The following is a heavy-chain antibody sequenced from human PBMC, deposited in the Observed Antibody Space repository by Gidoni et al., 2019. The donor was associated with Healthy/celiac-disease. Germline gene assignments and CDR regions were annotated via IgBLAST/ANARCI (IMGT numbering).Heavy chain of an antibody. CDR3: AKALETRDYYYYGMDV. CDR1: GFTFSSYG. Sequence: QVQLVEPGGGVVQPGRSLRPSCAASGFTFSSYGMHWVRQAPGKGLAWVAVISYDGSNKYYADPVKSRFTISRDNSKNTLYLQMNSLRAEDTAVYYCAKALETRDYYYYGMDVWGQGTTVTVSS. CDR2: ISYDGSNK. J-gene: IGHJ6*02. V-gene: IGHV3-30*18.